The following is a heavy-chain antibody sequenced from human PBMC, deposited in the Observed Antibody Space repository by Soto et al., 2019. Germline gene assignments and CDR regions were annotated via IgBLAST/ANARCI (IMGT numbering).Heavy chain of an antibody. CDR3: ARGPTDYYDNSANYFLDY. CDR1: GYTFTSYA. CDR2: INAGNGNT. Sequence: ASVKVSCKASGYTFTSYAMHWVRQAPGQRLEWMGWINAGNGNTKYSQKFQGRVTITRDTSASTAYMELSSLRSEDTAVYYCARGPTDYYDNSANYFLDYWGQGTLVTVSS. V-gene: IGHV1-3*01. J-gene: IGHJ4*02. D-gene: IGHD3-22*01.